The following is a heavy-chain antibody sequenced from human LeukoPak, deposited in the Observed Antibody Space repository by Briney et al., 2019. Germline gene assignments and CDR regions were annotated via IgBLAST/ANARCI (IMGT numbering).Heavy chain of an antibody. D-gene: IGHD6-19*01. J-gene: IGHJ4*02. CDR3: ARTPYSSGWYFDY. Sequence: ASVKVSRKASGGTFSSYAISWVRQAPGQGLEWMGGIIPIFGTANYAQKFQGRVTITADESTSTAYMERSSLRSEDTAVYYCARTPYSSGWYFDYWGQGTLVTVSS. V-gene: IGHV1-69*13. CDR1: GGTFSSYA. CDR2: IIPIFGTA.